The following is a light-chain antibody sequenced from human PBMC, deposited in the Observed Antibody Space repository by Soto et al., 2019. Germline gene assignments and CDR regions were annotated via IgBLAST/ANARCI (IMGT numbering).Light chain of an antibody. CDR2: EVS. V-gene: IGLV2-8*01. CDR3: SSYAGSNNLV. Sequence: QSVLTQPPSASGSPGQSVTISCTGTSSDVGGYNYVSWYQQHPGKAPKLMIYEVSKRPSGVPDRFSGSKSGNTASLTVSGVQAEDEAAYYCSSYAGSNNLVFGGGTKVTVL. CDR1: SSDVGGYNY. J-gene: IGLJ3*02.